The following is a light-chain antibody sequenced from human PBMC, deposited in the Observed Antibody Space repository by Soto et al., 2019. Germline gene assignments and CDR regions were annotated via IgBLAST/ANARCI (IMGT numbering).Light chain of an antibody. CDR2: GAS. J-gene: IGKJ1*01. CDR1: RSVSSY. CDR3: HQYGSSSWT. Sequence: EIVLTQSPATLSLSPGESATLSCRASRSVSSYLAWYQQKPGQAPRLLIYGASSRATGIPDRFSGSGSGTDFTLTISRLEPEDFAVYYCHQYGSSSWTFGQGTKVDIK. V-gene: IGKV3-20*01.